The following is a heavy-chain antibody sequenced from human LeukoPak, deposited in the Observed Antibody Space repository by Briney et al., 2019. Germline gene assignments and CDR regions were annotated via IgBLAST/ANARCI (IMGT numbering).Heavy chain of an antibody. Sequence: SETLSLTCTVSGGSISSYYWSWIRQPSGKGLEWIGYIYYSGSTNYNPSLKSRVTISVDTSKNQFSLKLSSVTAADTAVYYCARTPYYDFWSAPLYMDVWGKGTTVTVSS. CDR1: GGSISSYY. V-gene: IGHV4-59*01. CDR2: IYYSGST. D-gene: IGHD3-3*01. CDR3: ARTPYYDFWSAPLYMDV. J-gene: IGHJ6*03.